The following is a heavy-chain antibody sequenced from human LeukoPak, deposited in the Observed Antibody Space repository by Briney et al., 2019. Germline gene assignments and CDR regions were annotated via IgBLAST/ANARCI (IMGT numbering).Heavy chain of an antibody. CDR2: ISSSGSTI. CDR3: ASIPLLWPGELFPDY. J-gene: IGHJ4*02. V-gene: IGHV3-11*04. CDR1: GFTFSDYY. Sequence: PGGSLRLSCAASGFTFSDYYMSWIRQAPGKGLEWVSYISSSGSTIYYADSVKGRFTISRDNAKNSLYLRMNSPRAEDTAVYYCASIPLLWPGELFPDYWGQGTLVTVSS. D-gene: IGHD3-10*01.